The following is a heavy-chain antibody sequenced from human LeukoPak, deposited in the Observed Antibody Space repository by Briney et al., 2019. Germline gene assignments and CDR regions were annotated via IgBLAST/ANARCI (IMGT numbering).Heavy chain of an antibody. J-gene: IGHJ1*01. CDR3: ARASGWYHPEYFQH. CDR2: IYYSGST. D-gene: IGHD6-19*01. CDR1: GGSISSYY. V-gene: IGHV4-59*01. Sequence: PSETLSLTCTVSGGSISSYYWSWIRQPPGKGLEWIGYIYYSGSTNYNPSLKSRVTISVDTSKNQFSLKLSSVTAADTAVYYCARASGWYHPEYFQHWGQGTLVTVSS.